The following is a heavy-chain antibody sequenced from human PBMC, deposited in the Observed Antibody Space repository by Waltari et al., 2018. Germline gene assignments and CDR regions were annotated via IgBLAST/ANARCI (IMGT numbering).Heavy chain of an antibody. CDR1: GFTFNNYA. CDR3: VKETAYGYYFDN. J-gene: IGHJ4*02. CDR2: IYSGGGA. D-gene: IGHD3-10*01. Sequence: EVQLLESGGGLIPPGGSLTLSCAASGFTFNNYAMNWVRQAPGKGLGWVSVIYSGGGAYYADSVKGRFTISRDNSKNTLYLQMSSLRLEDTAVYYCVKETAYGYYFDNWGQGTLVSVSS. V-gene: IGHV3-23*03.